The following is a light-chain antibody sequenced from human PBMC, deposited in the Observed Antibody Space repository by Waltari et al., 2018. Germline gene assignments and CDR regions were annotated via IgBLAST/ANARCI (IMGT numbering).Light chain of an antibody. CDR2: GAS. CDR1: QSVSSRW. Sequence: EIVLTQSPGTLSLSQGERVTLSCRASQSVSSRWLAWYQQKPGQAPRLLIYGASSRATGIPDRFSGSGSGTDFTLTIARLEPEDFAMYYCQQYGNSAPITFGQGTRLEIK. J-gene: IGKJ5*01. V-gene: IGKV3-20*01. CDR3: QQYGNSAPIT.